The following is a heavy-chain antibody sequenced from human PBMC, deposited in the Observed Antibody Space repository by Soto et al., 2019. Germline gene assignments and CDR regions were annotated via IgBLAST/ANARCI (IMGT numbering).Heavy chain of an antibody. CDR1: GDSISSSRHY. CDR2: IHYTGNT. CDR3: ARLRGAFDI. V-gene: IGHV4-39*01. J-gene: IGHJ3*02. Sequence: QLQLQESGPGLAKPSVTLSLTCTVSGDSISSSRHYWGWIRQPPGKGLEWIGSIHYTGNTYYNPSLKSRLTISIDTSKNQISLRLSSVTAADTAVYYCARLRGAFDIWGQGTMVTVSS.